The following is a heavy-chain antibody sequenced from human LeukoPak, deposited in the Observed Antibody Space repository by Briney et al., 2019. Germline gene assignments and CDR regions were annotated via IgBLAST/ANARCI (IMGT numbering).Heavy chain of an antibody. CDR1: GGSISSDY. Sequence: SETLSLTCTVSGGSISSDYWSWIRQPAGKALEWIGRMYTSGSTNYNPSLKSRVSMSVDTSKNQFSLKLSSVTAADTAVYYCARELRYDNSDSGAFWGQGTVVTVSS. D-gene: IGHD3-22*01. V-gene: IGHV4-4*07. J-gene: IGHJ3*01. CDR2: MYTSGST. CDR3: ARELRYDNSDSGAF.